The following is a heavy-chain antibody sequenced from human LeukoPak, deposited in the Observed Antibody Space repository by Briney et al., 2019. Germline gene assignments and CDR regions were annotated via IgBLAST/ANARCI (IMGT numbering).Heavy chain of an antibody. CDR3: ARELRYFDWSEDAFDI. CDR1: GGSISSYY. J-gene: IGHJ3*02. D-gene: IGHD3-9*01. V-gene: IGHV4-59*01. CDR2: IYCSGST. Sequence: SETLSLTCTVSGGSISSYYWSWIRQPPGKGLEWIGYIYCSGSTNYNPSLKSRVTISVDTSKNQFSLKLSSVTAADTAVYYCARELRYFDWSEDAFDIWGQGTMVTVSS.